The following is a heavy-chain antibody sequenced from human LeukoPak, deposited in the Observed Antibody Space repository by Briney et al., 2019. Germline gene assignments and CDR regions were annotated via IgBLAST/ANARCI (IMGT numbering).Heavy chain of an antibody. D-gene: IGHD3-10*01. CDR1: GFTFSSYA. CDR2: ISSSSSYI. V-gene: IGHV3-21*01. J-gene: IGHJ4*02. CDR3: ARDLNLYYGSGIGY. Sequence: PGGSLRLSCAASGFTFSSYAMNWVRQAPGKGLEWVSSISSSSSYIYYADSVKGRFTISRDNAKNSLYLQMNSLRAEDTAAYYCARDLNLYYGSGIGYWGQGTLVTVSS.